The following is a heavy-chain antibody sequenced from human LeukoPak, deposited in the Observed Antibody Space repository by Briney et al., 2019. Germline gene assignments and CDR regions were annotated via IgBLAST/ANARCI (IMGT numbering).Heavy chain of an antibody. V-gene: IGHV5-51*01. D-gene: IGHD6-13*01. J-gene: IGHJ4*02. Sequence: GESLKISCQGSGSSFTSYWIGRVRQMPGKGLEWMGIIYPGDSDTRYSPSFQGQVTISADKSISTAYLQWSSLKASDTAMYYCARLPYSSSWSHFDYWGQGTLVTVSS. CDR2: IYPGDSDT. CDR1: GSSFTSYW. CDR3: ARLPYSSSWSHFDY.